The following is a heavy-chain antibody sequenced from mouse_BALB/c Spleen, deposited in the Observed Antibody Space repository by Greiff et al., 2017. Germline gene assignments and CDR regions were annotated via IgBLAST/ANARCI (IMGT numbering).Heavy chain of an antibody. V-gene: IGHV1-62-2*01. CDR3: ARHEGIYYDYDSGMDY. Sequence: QVQLKQSGAELVKPGASVKLSCKASGYTFTEYIIHWVKQRSGQGLEWIGWFYPGSGSIKYNEKFKDKATLTADKSSSTVYMELSRLTSEDSAVYFCARHEGIYYDYDSGMDYWGQGTSVTVSS. CDR2: FYPGSGSI. D-gene: IGHD2-4*01. J-gene: IGHJ4*01. CDR1: GYTFTEYI.